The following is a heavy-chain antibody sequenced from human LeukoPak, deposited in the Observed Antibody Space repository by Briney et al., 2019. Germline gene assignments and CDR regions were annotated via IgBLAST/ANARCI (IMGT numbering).Heavy chain of an antibody. V-gene: IGHV4-61*02. CDR1: GGSGSRGSYY. Sequence: PSQTLSLTCTVSGGSGSRGSYYWSWIRQPAGKGLEWIGRIYTSGSTNYSPYLKSRVTISVDTSKSQLSLKLSSVTAADTAVYYCAWLPSYWGQGTQVTVSS. CDR3: AWLPSY. J-gene: IGHJ4*02. D-gene: IGHD5-12*01. CDR2: IYTSGST.